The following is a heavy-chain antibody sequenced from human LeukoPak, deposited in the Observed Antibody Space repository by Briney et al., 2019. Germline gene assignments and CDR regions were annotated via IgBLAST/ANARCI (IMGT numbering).Heavy chain of an antibody. J-gene: IGHJ6*03. CDR3: ARASPHCSGGSCYPTYYYYMDV. Sequence: PGGSLRLSCAASGFTLSNSAMDWVRQAPGKGLEWVAFIQSDGNYKNYADSVKGRFTISRDNAKSSLYLQMNSLRAEDTAVYYCARASPHCSGGSCYPTYYYYMDVWGKGTTVTVSS. CDR1: GFTLSNSA. V-gene: IGHV3-30*02. CDR2: IQSDGNYK. D-gene: IGHD2-15*01.